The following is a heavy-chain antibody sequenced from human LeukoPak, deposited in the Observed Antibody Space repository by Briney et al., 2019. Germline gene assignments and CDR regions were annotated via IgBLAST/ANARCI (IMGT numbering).Heavy chain of an antibody. CDR3: ARDLFRVQYDAFDI. V-gene: IGHV4-4*07. J-gene: IGHJ3*02. D-gene: IGHD4-11*01. Sequence: SETLSLTCAVSGGSISSYYWSWIRQPAGKGLEWIGRIYTSGSTNYNPSLKSRVTMSVDTSKNQFSLKLSSVTAADTAVYYCARDLFRVQYDAFDIWGQGTMVTVSS. CDR2: IYTSGST. CDR1: GGSISSYY.